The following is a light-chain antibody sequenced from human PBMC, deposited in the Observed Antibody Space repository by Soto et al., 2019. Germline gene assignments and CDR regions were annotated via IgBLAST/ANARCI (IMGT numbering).Light chain of an antibody. V-gene: IGLV2-8*01. CDR2: EVT. Sequence: QSALTQPASVSGSPGQSITISCIGTSSDIGAYNYVSWYQQHPGKVPKLMIYEVTNRPSGVPDRFSGSKSGNTASLTVSGLQAADEADYFCKSYAGSNTYVFGSGTKVTVL. J-gene: IGLJ1*01. CDR1: SSDIGAYNY. CDR3: KSYAGSNTYV.